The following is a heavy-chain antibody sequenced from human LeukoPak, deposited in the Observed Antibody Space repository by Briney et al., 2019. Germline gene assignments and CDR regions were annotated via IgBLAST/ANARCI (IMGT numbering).Heavy chain of an antibody. CDR2: ISSSGSTI. J-gene: IGHJ6*02. CDR1: GFTFSSYE. CDR3: AREVLVYSYGDYYYYGMDV. Sequence: GRSLRLSCAASGFTFSSYEMNWVRQAPGEGLEWVSYISSSGSTIYYADSVKGRFTISRDNAKNSLYLQMNSLRAEDTAVYYCAREVLVYSYGDYYYYGMDVWGQGTTVTVSS. V-gene: IGHV3-48*03. D-gene: IGHD5-18*01.